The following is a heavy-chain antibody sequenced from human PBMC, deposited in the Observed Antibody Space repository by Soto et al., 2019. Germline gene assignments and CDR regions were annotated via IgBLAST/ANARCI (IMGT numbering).Heavy chain of an antibody. D-gene: IGHD3-10*01. Sequence: ASVKVSCKVSGYTLTELSMHWVRQAPGKGLEWMGGFDPEDGETIYAQKFQGRVTMTEDTSTDTAYMELSSLRSEDTAVYYCATLPITMVRGVIITLNYWGQGTLVTVSS. CDR1: GYTLTELS. CDR2: FDPEDGET. J-gene: IGHJ4*02. V-gene: IGHV1-24*01. CDR3: ATLPITMVRGVIITLNY.